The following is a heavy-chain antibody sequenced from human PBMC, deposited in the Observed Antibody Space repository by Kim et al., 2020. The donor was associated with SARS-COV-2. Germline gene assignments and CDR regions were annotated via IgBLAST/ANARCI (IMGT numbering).Heavy chain of an antibody. J-gene: IGHJ4*02. D-gene: IGHD1-26*01. CDR3: ARVSGTASRADFAY. V-gene: IGHV3-11*06. Sequence: GGSLRLSCAASRLTFRDYYIHWIRQAPGRGLEWISHISSSSAYTNYANSGRGRFTISRDNAKNSVYLQMNSLRAEDTAVYYCARVSGTASRADFAYWGQGTLVTVSS. CDR2: ISSSSAYT. CDR1: RLTFRDYY.